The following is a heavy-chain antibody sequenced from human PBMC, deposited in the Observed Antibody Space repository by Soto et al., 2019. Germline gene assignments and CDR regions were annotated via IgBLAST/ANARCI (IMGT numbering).Heavy chain of an antibody. Sequence: ASVKVSCKASGGTFSSYTISWVRQAPGQGLEWMGRIIPILGIANYAQKFQGRVTITADKSTSTAYMELSSLRSEDTAVYYCARDSGYDFRAFDIWGQGTMVTVSS. CDR1: GGTFSSYT. J-gene: IGHJ3*02. D-gene: IGHD5-12*01. V-gene: IGHV1-69*04. CDR2: IIPILGIA. CDR3: ARDSGYDFRAFDI.